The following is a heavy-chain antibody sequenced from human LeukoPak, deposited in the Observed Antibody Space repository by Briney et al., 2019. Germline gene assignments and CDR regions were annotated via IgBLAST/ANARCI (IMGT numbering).Heavy chain of an antibody. CDR3: ARDHYYDSSGYYGGY. CDR2: IIPIFGIA. V-gene: IGHV1-69*04. Sequence: ASVKVSCKASGGTFSSYAISWVRQAPGQGLEWMGRIIPIFGIANYAQRFQGRVTSTADKSTSTAYMELSSLRSEDTAVYYCARDHYYDSSGYYGGYWGQGTLVTVSS. J-gene: IGHJ4*02. D-gene: IGHD3-22*01. CDR1: GGTFSSYA.